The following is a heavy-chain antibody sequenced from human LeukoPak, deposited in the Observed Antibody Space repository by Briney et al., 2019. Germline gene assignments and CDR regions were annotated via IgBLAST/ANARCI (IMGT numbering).Heavy chain of an antibody. CDR1: GGTFSTYV. CDR2: IIPVFGTA. J-gene: IGHJ6*03. V-gene: IGHV1-69*06. D-gene: IGHD2-15*01. CDR3: AINQAGYCGGGSCYRHEFYYMDV. Sequence: ASVKVSCKASGGTFSTYVISWVRQAPGQGLEWMGGIIPVFGTANYAEKFQDRVTITADKSTSTAYMELSSLRSEDTAMYYCAINQAGYCGGGSCYRHEFYYMDVWGKGTSVAVSS.